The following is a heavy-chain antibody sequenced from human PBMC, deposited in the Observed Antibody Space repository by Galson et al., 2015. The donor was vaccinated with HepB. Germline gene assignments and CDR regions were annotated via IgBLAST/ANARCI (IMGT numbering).Heavy chain of an antibody. CDR1: GGTFSSYA. D-gene: IGHD6-19*01. V-gene: IGHV1-69*13. Sequence: SVKVSCKASGGTFSSYAISWVRQAPGQGLEWMGGIIPIFGTANYAQKFQGRVTITADESTSTAYMELSSLRSEDTAVYYCARGGEQWLVRYFDLWGRGTLVTVSS. CDR3: ARGGEQWLVRYFDL. J-gene: IGHJ2*01. CDR2: IIPIFGTA.